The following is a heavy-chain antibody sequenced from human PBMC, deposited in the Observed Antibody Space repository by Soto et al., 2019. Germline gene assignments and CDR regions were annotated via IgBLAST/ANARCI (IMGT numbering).Heavy chain of an antibody. CDR3: ARERDRSGEYHYSGMDV. D-gene: IGHD4-17*01. V-gene: IGHV4-30-4*01. CDR1: GGSISSGDYY. J-gene: IGHJ6*02. CDR2: IYYSGST. Sequence: SETLSLTCTVSGGSISSGDYYWSWIRQPPGKGLEWIGYIYYSGSTYYNPSLKSRVTISVDTSKNQFSLKLSSVTAADTAVYYCARERDRSGEYHYSGMDVWGQGTTVTVPS.